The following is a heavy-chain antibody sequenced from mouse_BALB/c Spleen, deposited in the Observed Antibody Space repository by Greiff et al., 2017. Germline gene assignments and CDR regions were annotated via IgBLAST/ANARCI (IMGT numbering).Heavy chain of an antibody. Sequence: QVQLQQSGPGLGQPSQSLSITCTVSGFSLTSYGVHWVRQSPGKGLEWLGVIWSGGSTDYNAAFISRLSISKDNSKSQVFFKMNSLQANDTAIYYCARGGRYDGENAMDYWGQGTSVTVSS. D-gene: IGHD2-14*01. V-gene: IGHV2-2*02. J-gene: IGHJ4*01. CDR2: IWSGGST. CDR1: GFSLTSYG. CDR3: ARGGRYDGENAMDY.